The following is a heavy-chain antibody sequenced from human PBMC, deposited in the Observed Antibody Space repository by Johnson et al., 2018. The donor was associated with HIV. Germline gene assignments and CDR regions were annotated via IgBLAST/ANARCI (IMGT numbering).Heavy chain of an antibody. Sequence: QVQLVESGGGVVQPGKSLRLSCAASGFTFSSSAMHWVRQAPGQGLQWVALISYDGSIKYFADSVKGRFTISRDNSKNTLHLQMDSLRPEDTAVHYCARTRHYYEAFDIWGQGTMVTVSS. CDR1: GFTFSSSA. J-gene: IGHJ3*02. CDR2: ISYDGSIK. CDR3: ARTRHYYEAFDI. V-gene: IGHV3-30-3*01. D-gene: IGHD3-10*01.